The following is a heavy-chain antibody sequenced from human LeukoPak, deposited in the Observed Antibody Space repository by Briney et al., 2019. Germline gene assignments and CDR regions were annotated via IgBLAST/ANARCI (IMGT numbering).Heavy chain of an antibody. CDR3: ARDLGATTFDY. CDR1: GGSISSYY. V-gene: IGHV4-59*01. J-gene: IGHJ4*02. CDR2: IYYSGST. Sequence: SETLSLTCTVSGGSISSYYWSWIRQPPGKGLEWIGYIYYSGSTNYNPSLKSRVTISVDTSKNQFSLKLSSVTAADTAVYYCARDLGATTFDYWGQGTLVTVSS. D-gene: IGHD3-16*01.